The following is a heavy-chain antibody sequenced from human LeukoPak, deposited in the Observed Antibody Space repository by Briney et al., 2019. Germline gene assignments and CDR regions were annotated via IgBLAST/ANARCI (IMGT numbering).Heavy chain of an antibody. Sequence: GASVKVSCKASGYTFTSYGISWVRQAPGQGLEWMGWISAYNGNTNYAQKLQGRVTMTTDTSTSTAYMELRSLRSDDTAVYYCARGTYYYDSSGLIDYWGQGTLVTVSS. J-gene: IGHJ4*02. V-gene: IGHV1-18*01. CDR1: GYTFTSYG. CDR3: ARGTYYYDSSGLIDY. D-gene: IGHD3-22*01. CDR2: ISAYNGNT.